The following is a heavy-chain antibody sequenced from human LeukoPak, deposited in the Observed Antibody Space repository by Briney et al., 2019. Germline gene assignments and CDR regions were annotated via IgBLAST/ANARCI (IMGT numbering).Heavy chain of an antibody. CDR2: IYTSGST. J-gene: IGHJ6*02. D-gene: IGHD3-10*01. CDR3: ARDGLAYYGSGSYYNPNYYGMDV. Sequence: SETLSLTRTVSGGSISSYYWSWIRQPAGKGLEWIGRIYTSGSTNYNPSLKSRVTMSVDTSKNQFSLKLSSVTAADTAVYYCARDGLAYYGSGSYYNPNYYGMDVWGQGTTVTVSS. CDR1: GGSISSYY. V-gene: IGHV4-4*07.